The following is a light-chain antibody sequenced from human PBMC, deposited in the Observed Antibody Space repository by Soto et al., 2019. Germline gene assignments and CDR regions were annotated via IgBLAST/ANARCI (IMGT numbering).Light chain of an antibody. Sequence: EIVLTQSPGTLSLSPWERATLSCRASQSVSNNYLAWYQQKPGQAHRLLIYGASNRATGIPDRFSGSGSGTDFTLTISRLEPEDFAVYYCQEYDGATPITFGLGTRWRL. J-gene: IGKJ5*01. CDR2: GAS. CDR1: QSVSNNY. V-gene: IGKV3-20*01. CDR3: QEYDGATPIT.